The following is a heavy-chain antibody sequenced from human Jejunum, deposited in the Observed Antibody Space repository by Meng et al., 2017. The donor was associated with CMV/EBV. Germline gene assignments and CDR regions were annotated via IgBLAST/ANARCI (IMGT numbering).Heavy chain of an antibody. CDR3: AHTSTGHLWNSYLFDT. D-gene: IGHD5-18*01. CDR1: GFSLSTTGVG. CDR2: LYWDYDT. J-gene: IGHJ5*01. Sequence: QITLKESGPMLVKPTQTLTLTCTFSGFSLSTTGVGVGWVRQPPGKALEWLAILYWDYDTRYSPSLKRRLTITRDTSKSQVVLTMTNMDPVDTATYYCAHTSTGHLWNSYLFDTWGHGILVTVAS. V-gene: IGHV2-5*02.